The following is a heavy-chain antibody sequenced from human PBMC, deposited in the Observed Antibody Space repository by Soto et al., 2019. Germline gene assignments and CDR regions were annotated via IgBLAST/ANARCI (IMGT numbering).Heavy chain of an antibody. V-gene: IGHV3-23*01. Sequence: GGSLRLSCAAFGFTFSNYAMTWVRQAPGKGPEWISTVNNGGGGTYYADSVKGRFTISRDNSKNTLYLQVSSLRAEDTAVYYCAKERLGRGIDYWGQGILVTVSS. CDR1: GFTFSNYA. J-gene: IGHJ4*02. CDR2: VNNGGGGT. D-gene: IGHD3-10*01. CDR3: AKERLGRGIDY.